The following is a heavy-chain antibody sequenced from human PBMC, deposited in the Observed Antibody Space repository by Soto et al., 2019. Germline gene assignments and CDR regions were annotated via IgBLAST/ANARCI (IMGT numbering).Heavy chain of an antibody. J-gene: IGHJ6*01. CDR1: GDSVSSNGSA. D-gene: IGHD1-1*01. Sequence: SQTLALPCGISGDSVSSNGSACNSIRQSPSRGLQWLGRTYYRSKWNNDYAVSVKSRITINPDTSKNQFSLQLNSVTPEDTAVYYCARGHAGTMDVWGQGTTVTVSS. CDR3: ARGHAGTMDV. V-gene: IGHV6-1*01. CDR2: TYYRSKWNN.